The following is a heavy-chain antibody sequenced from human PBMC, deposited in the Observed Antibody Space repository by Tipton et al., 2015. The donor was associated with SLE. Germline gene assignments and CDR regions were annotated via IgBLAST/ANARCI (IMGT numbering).Heavy chain of an antibody. CDR3: VLWVVTQGPLFFDC. V-gene: IGHV1-18*04. J-gene: IGHJ4*02. D-gene: IGHD4-23*01. CDR1: GYTFTTFY. CDR2: ISAYNGNT. Sequence: QLVQSGAEVRKPGASVKVSCKASGYTFTTFYIYWVRQAPGQGLEWMGWISAYNGNTNYAQKLQGRVTMTTDTSTSTAYMELRILKSDDTAVYYCVLWVVTQGPLFFDCWGQGTFVTVCS.